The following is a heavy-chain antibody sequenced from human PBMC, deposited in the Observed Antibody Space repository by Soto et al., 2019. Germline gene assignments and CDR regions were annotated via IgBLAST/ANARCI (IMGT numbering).Heavy chain of an antibody. Sequence: GGSLRLSCAASGFTFSSYSMNWVRQAPGKGLEWVSPISSSSSYIYYADSVKGRFTISRDNAKNSLYLQMNSLRAEDTAVYYCAGEELPALDYWGQGTLVTVSS. CDR1: GFTFSSYS. V-gene: IGHV3-21*01. CDR3: AGEELPALDY. D-gene: IGHD1-26*01. J-gene: IGHJ4*02. CDR2: ISSSSSYI.